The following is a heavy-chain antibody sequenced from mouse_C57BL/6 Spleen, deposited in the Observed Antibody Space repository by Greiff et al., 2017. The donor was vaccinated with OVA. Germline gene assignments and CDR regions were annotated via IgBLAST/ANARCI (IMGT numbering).Heavy chain of an antibody. CDR1: GYTFTSYW. CDR3: ARPPSTVVGMDYFDY. V-gene: IGHV1-7*01. Sequence: VQLQQSGAELAKPGASVKLSCKASGYTFTSYWMHWVKQRPGQGLEWIGYINPSSGYIKYNQKFKDKATLTADKSSSTAYLQLSSLTYEDSAVYYCARPPSTVVGMDYFDYWGQGTTLTVSS. J-gene: IGHJ2*01. CDR2: INPSSGYI. D-gene: IGHD1-1*01.